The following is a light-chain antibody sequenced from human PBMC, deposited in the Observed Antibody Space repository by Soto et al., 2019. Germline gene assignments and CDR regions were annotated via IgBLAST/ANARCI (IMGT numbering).Light chain of an antibody. CDR1: QSGSSSY. Sequence: EIVLTQSPDTLSLSPGERATLSCRASQSGSSSYLAWYQQRPGQPPRLLIYDTSTRAPGISARFSGSGSGTEFTLTISSLQSEDFAVYYCQEYIQWPPGMFGPGT. V-gene: IGKV3-15*01. CDR3: QEYIQWPPGM. J-gene: IGKJ1*01. CDR2: DTS.